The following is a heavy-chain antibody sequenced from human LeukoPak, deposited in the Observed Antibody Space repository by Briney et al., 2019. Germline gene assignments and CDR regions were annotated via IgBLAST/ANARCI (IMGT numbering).Heavy chain of an antibody. CDR2: ISYEGSKK. CDR1: GFILCYYA. J-gene: IGHJ4*02. V-gene: IGHV3-30*04. CDR3: ARDQTGTYNVDS. D-gene: IGHD1-26*01. Sequence: PGGSLRLSCAASGFILCYYAMHWVRQAPGGGVECVAVISYEGSKKYYGDSVKGRFTISRDNSKNTLYLQMNSLRGEDTAVYYCARDQTGTYNVDSWGQGNVVTVSA.